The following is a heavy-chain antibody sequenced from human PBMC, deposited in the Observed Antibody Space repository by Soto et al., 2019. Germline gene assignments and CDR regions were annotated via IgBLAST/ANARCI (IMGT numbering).Heavy chain of an antibody. CDR1: GFTFSDYA. CDR3: AKGGRQWLGTSDFHY. V-gene: IGHV3-30*18. J-gene: IGHJ4*02. Sequence: VQLVESGGGVVQPGRSLRLSCAASGFTFSDYAMHWVRQAPGKGLEWVAVVSHDGRNTHYADSVKGRFTISRDSSKNTISLEMTSLRAEDTAVYYCAKGGRQWLGTSDFHYWGQGALVTVSS. D-gene: IGHD6-19*01. CDR2: VSHDGRNT.